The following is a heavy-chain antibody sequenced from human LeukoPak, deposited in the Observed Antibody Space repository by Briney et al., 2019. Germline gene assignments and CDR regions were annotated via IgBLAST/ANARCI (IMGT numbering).Heavy chain of an antibody. J-gene: IGHJ4*02. D-gene: IGHD3-3*01. CDR3: ARPVLYDFWSGYYVGDFDY. CDR2: ISYDGSNK. V-gene: IGHV3-30-3*01. Sequence: PGGSLRLSCAASGFAFRSYAMHWVRQAPGKGLEWVAVISYDGSNKYYADSVKGRFTISRDNSKNTLYLQMSSLRAEDTAVYYCARPVLYDFWSGYYVGDFDYWGQGTLVTVSS. CDR1: GFAFRSYA.